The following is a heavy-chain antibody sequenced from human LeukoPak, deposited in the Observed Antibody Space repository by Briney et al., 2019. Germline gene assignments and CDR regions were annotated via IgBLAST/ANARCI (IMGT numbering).Heavy chain of an antibody. J-gene: IGHJ4*02. CDR2: MNPNSGNT. Sequence: ASVKVSCKASGYTFTSYDINWVRQATGQGLEWMGWMNPNSGNTGYAQKFQGRVTMTRNTSISTAYMELSSLRSGDTAVYYCARGFKMTTVTTGGYWGQGTLVTVSS. CDR3: ARGFKMTTVTTGGY. V-gene: IGHV1-8*01. CDR1: GYTFTSYD. D-gene: IGHD4-17*01.